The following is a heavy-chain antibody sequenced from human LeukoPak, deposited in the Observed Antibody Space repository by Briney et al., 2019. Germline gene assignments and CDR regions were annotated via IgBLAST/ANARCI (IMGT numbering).Heavy chain of an antibody. D-gene: IGHD2-21*01. CDR3: ARGRRDYRTELDS. CDR2: IYQSGTT. Sequence: SETLSLTCIVSGDSPASGYYGGWIRQAPGKGLEWIGSIYQSGTTYYNPSLKSRVTISKDTSKNQFSLRLTSVTDADTALYYCARGRRDYRTELDSWGQGTLVTVSS. CDR1: GDSPASGYY. V-gene: IGHV4-38-2*02. J-gene: IGHJ4*02.